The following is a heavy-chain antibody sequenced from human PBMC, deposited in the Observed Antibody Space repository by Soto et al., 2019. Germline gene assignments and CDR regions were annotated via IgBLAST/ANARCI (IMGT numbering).Heavy chain of an antibody. D-gene: IGHD3-3*01. CDR2: IATAGDT. V-gene: IGHV3-13*01. CDR1: GFPFSSYD. J-gene: IGHJ6*02. CDR3: AGFLNGMDV. Sequence: GGSLRLSCAASGFPFSSYDMHWVRQASGKGLEWVSAIATAGDTYYAGSVKGRFTISRENAKNSLYLQMNSLRAGDTAVYFCAGFLNGMDVWGQGTTVTVSS.